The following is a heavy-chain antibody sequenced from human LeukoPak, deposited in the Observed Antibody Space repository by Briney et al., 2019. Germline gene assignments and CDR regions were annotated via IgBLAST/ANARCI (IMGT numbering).Heavy chain of an antibody. Sequence: GGSLRLSCAASGFGFSIYAMTCVRQTPGKGLEWVSAATGSGTTTCYADSVEGRFTISRDNSNNTLFLQMNSLRADDTAIYYCAKGKVSDSWGPGTLVTVSS. V-gene: IGHV3-23*01. J-gene: IGHJ5*01. CDR3: AKGKVSDS. D-gene: IGHD3-10*01. CDR2: ATGSGTTT. CDR1: GFGFSIYA.